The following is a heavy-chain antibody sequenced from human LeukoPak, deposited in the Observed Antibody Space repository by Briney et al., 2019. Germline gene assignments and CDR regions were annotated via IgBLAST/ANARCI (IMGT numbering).Heavy chain of an antibody. J-gene: IGHJ4*02. D-gene: IGHD4-11*01. Sequence: PGGSPSLSCATSGFTFSSSTFGSYTMNWVRQAPGKGLDWVSSISSTGTYIYYTDSVKGRFTISRDIANSLLYLQMNSLRADDTAVYYCARDLDYSTGFDYWGQGTLVTVSS. CDR3: ARDLDYSTGFDY. V-gene: IGHV3-21*01. CDR1: GFTFSSSTFGSYT. CDR2: ISSTGTYI.